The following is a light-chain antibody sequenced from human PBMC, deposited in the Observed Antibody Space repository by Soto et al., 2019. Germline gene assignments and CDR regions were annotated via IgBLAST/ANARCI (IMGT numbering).Light chain of an antibody. V-gene: IGKV3-20*01. CDR2: AAS. J-gene: IGKJ2*01. Sequence: DIVLTQSPATLSSSPGERATLSCRASQGVSSSYVAWYQKKPGEAHMLLIYAASSLETGIPDRFSGSGSVTDFTLTISSLQPEDFAVYYCQQYDSSPRTFGQGTKVEIK. CDR3: QQYDSSPRT. CDR1: QGVSSSY.